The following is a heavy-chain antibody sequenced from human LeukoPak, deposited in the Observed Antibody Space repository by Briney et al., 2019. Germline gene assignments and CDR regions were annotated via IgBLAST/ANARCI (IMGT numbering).Heavy chain of an antibody. J-gene: IGHJ4*02. D-gene: IGHD3-10*01. CDR3: AKDARVGHYYGSGSYGDY. CDR2: ISGSGGST. CDR1: GFTFSSYA. Sequence: GGSLRLSCAASGFTFSSYAMSWVRQAPGKGLEWVSTISGSGGSTYYADSVKGRFTISRDNSKNTLYLQMNSLRAEDTAVYYCAKDARVGHYYGSGSYGDYWGQGTLVTVSS. V-gene: IGHV3-23*01.